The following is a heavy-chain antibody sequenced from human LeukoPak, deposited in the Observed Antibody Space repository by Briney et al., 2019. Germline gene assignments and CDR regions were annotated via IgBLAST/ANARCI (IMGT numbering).Heavy chain of an antibody. CDR1: GFIFSHYW. D-gene: IGHD6-6*01. CDR2: IKQDGSVK. Sequence: PGGSLRLSCGASGFIFSHYWMSWVRQAPGKGLEWVANIKQDGSVKYYVDSLKGRFTISRDNARNPVYLQMNSLRAEDTAVYYCARIGYSSSSFDYWGQGTLVTVSS. CDR3: ARIGYSSSSFDY. V-gene: IGHV3-7*01. J-gene: IGHJ4*02.